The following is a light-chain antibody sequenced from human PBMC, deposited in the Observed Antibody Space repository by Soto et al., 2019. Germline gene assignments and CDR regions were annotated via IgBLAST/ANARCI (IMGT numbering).Light chain of an antibody. V-gene: IGLV1-44*01. J-gene: IGLJ1*01. CDR2: NNN. CDR3: AAWDDSLNGYV. CDR1: SSNIGSSI. Sequence: QSVLTQPPSASGTPGQRVTISGSGSSSNIGSSIVNWYQQLPGTAPKLLIYNNNQRPSGVPDRFSGSKSGTSASLAISGLQSEDEAAYYCAAWDDSLNGYVFGTGTKVTVL.